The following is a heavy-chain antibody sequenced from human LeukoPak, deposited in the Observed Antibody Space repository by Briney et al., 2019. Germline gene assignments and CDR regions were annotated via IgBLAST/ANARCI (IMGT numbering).Heavy chain of an antibody. V-gene: IGHV4-34*01. J-gene: IGHJ1*01. CDR1: GGSFSDYY. D-gene: IGHD3-22*01. CDR3: ARQYYDST. Sequence: SETLSLTCAVYGGSFSDYYWSWIRQPPGKGLEWIGELNHSGSTTYNPCLKSRVTISVDTSKNQFSLKLSSVTAEDTAVYYCARQYYDSTWGESTLVTVS. CDR2: LNHSGST.